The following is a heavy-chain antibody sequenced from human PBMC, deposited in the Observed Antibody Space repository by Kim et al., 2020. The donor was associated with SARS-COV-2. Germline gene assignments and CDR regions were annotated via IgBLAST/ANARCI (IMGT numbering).Heavy chain of an antibody. CDR3: ARVNCSGGSCTQGHGVPPDTGHFDI. Sequence: ASVKVSCKASGYTFTSYGISWVRQAPGQGLEWMGWISAYNGNTNYAQKLQGRVTMTTDTSTSTAYMELRSLRSDDTAVYYCARVNCSGGSCTQGHGVPPDTGHFDIWGQGTMVTVSS. D-gene: IGHD2-15*01. CDR1: GYTFTSYG. J-gene: IGHJ3*02. V-gene: IGHV1-18*01. CDR2: ISAYNGNT.